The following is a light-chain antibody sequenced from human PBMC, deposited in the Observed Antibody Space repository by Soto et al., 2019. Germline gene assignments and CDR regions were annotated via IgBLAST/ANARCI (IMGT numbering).Light chain of an antibody. Sequence: DIQMTQSPSTLSASVGDRVTITCRARQNIVNWLAWYQQKPGKAPNLLIYKTSTLQRGVPSRFSGSGSGTEFTLTISSLQTDDFATYYCQQYDSHPMYTCGQGTKVDIK. J-gene: IGKJ2*01. V-gene: IGKV1-5*03. CDR2: KTS. CDR1: QNIVNW. CDR3: QQYDSHPMYT.